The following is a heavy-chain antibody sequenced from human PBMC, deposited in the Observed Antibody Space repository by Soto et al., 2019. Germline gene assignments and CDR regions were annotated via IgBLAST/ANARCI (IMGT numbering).Heavy chain of an antibody. D-gene: IGHD4-17*01. CDR2: IFSNDEK. J-gene: IGHJ6*02. Sequence: QVTLKESGPVLVKPTETLTLTCTVSGFSLSNARMGVSWIRQPPGKALEWLAHIFSNDEKSYSTSLKSRLTIPKDSYKSQVVLTMTNMEPVDTATYYCARIFYGDYEVFSMDVWGQGTTVTVSS. CDR1: GFSLSNARMG. CDR3: ARIFYGDYEVFSMDV. V-gene: IGHV2-26*01.